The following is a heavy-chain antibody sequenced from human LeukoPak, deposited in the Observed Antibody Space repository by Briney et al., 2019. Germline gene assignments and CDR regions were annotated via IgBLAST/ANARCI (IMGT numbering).Heavy chain of an antibody. CDR1: GFTFSSYS. V-gene: IGHV3-21*01. CDR2: ISGSSSYI. CDR3: ARDPYSSGWYKDAFDI. Sequence: GESLRLSCAASGFTFSSYSMNWVRQDPGKRLEWVSSISGSSSYINNADSVKGRFTISRDNAQNSLFLQLNSLRAEDTAVYYCARDPYSSGWYKDAFDIWGQGTMVTVSS. D-gene: IGHD6-19*01. J-gene: IGHJ3*02.